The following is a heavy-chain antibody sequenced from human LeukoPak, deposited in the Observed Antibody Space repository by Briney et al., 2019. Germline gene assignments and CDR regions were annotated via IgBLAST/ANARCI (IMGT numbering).Heavy chain of an antibody. CDR2: ISGSGIST. CDR1: GGSISSSSYY. CDR3: AKDTYYYDSSGYYLPDF. D-gene: IGHD3-22*01. V-gene: IGHV3-23*01. J-gene: IGHJ4*02. Sequence: PSETLSLTCTVSGGSISSSSYYWGWIRQPPGKGLEWVSGISGSGISTYYADSVKGRFTISRDNSKNTLYLQMNSLRAEDTAVYYCAKDTYYYDSSGYYLPDFWGQGTRVTVSS.